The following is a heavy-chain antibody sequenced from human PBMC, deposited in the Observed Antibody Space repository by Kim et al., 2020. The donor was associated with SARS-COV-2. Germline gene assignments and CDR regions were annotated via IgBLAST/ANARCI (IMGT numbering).Heavy chain of an antibody. CDR1: GFTFKNYA. Sequence: LSLTCAASGFTFKNYAMTWVRQAPGKGLEWVSSIFSGGGTYYTDSVKGRFTISRDNSENTLYLQINNLRAEDTARYFCGRDPNGDYVGAFDFWGQGTMVTVSS. CDR3: GRDPNGDYVGAFDF. J-gene: IGHJ3*01. V-gene: IGHV3-23*01. CDR2: IFSGGGT. D-gene: IGHD4-17*01.